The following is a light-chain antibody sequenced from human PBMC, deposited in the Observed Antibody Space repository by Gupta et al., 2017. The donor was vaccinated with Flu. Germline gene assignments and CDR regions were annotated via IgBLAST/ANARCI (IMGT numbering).Light chain of an antibody. CDR1: QSGSNL. J-gene: IGKJ5*01. CDR3: RQGSAWPLT. CDR2: EAT. Sequence: PATLSWSPGERATRTGSASQSGSNLSGWHQQKPGQAPRLLIYEATSRVNGLPGRFSGRGFGTDFTLTISMRDPEDFGVYYCRQGSAWPLTFGQGTRVEIK. V-gene: IGKV3-11*01.